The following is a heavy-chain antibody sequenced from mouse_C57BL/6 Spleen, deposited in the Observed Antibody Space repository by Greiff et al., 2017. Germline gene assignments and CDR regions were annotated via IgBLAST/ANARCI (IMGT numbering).Heavy chain of an antibody. CDR1: GYAFSSSW. Sequence: VQLQQSGPELVKPGASVKISCKASGYAFSSSWMNWVKQRPGKGIEWIGRIYPGDGDTNYNGKFKGKATLTADKSSSTAYMQLSSLTSEDSAVYFCARWENSSGYFYWGQGTTRTVSS. J-gene: IGHJ2*01. V-gene: IGHV1-82*01. D-gene: IGHD3-2*02. CDR3: ARWENSSGYFY. CDR2: IYPGDGDT.